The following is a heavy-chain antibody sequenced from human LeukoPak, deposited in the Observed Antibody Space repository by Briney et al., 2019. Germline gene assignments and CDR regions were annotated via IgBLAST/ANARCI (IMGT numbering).Heavy chain of an antibody. CDR1: GFTFSSSY. CDR2: IYSGGST. D-gene: IGHD6-13*01. V-gene: IGHV3-66*01. CDR3: ARDLAAAGTSL. J-gene: IGHJ6*02. Sequence: GGSLRLSCAASGFTFSSSYMSWVRQAPGKGLEWVSVIYSGGSTYYADSVKGRFTISRDNSKNTLYLQMNSLRAEDTAVYYCARDLAAAGTSLWGQGTTVTVSS.